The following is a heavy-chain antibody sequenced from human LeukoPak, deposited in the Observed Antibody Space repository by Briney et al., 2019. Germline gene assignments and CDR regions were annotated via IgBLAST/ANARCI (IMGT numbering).Heavy chain of an antibody. Sequence: SETLSLTCTVSGGSISSGSYYWSWIRQPAGKGLEWIGRIYTSGSTNYNPSLKSRVTISVDTSKNQFSLKLSSVTAADTAVYYCARLRTYYFDSNTYFIWFDIWGQGTLVPVSS. CDR2: IYTSGST. D-gene: IGHD3-22*01. CDR1: GGSISSGSYY. CDR3: ARLRTYYFDSNTYFIWFDI. J-gene: IGHJ3*02. V-gene: IGHV4-61*02.